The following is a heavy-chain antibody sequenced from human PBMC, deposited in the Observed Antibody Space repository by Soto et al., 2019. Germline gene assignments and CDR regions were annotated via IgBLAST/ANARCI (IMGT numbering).Heavy chain of an antibody. Sequence: QVQLQASGPGLVEPSQTLSLTCTVSGDSISSGYFWSWIRQSPGKGLEWIGHTYNSGTTYNNPSLRRRGTISRDASRNQFSLRLTSVTAADTAVYYCARGPSADKIDYWGQGTLVTVSS. CDR1: GDSISSGYF. D-gene: IGHD3-3*01. J-gene: IGHJ4*02. CDR3: ARGPSADKIDY. V-gene: IGHV4-30-4*01. CDR2: TYNSGTT.